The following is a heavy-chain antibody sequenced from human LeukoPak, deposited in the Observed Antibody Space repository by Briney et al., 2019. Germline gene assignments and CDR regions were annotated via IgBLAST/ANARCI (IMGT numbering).Heavy chain of an antibody. CDR2: IYSGGST. CDR1: GFSFSSYA. D-gene: IGHD4-23*01. CDR3: AREVPDYGGNGL. V-gene: IGHV3-53*01. Sequence: PGGSLRLSCAASGFSFSSYAMHWVRQAPGKGLEWVSVIYSGGSTYYADSVKGRFTISRDNSKNTLYLQMNSLRAEDTAVYYCAREVPDYGGNGLWGQGTLVTVSS. J-gene: IGHJ4*02.